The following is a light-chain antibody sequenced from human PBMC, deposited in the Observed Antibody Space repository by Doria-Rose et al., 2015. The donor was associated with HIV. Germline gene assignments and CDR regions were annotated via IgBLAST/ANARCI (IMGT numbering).Light chain of an antibody. CDR3: QQYSQWPPYT. CDR1: QGIGSD. Sequence: ATLSVSPGERATLSCRASQGIGSDLAWYQQKPGQAPRLRIYRASIRATGIPPRFTGGGSGTEFTLTISSLQSEDFAVYFCQQYSQWPPYTFGQGTKLEVK. CDR2: RAS. V-gene: IGKV3-15*01. J-gene: IGKJ2*01.